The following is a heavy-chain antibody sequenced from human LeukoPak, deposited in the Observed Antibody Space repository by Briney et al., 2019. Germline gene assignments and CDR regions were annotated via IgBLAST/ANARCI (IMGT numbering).Heavy chain of an antibody. J-gene: IGHJ4*02. Sequence: GGSLRLSCAASGFTFSSNCMSWVRQAPGKGLEWVANIKKDGSEKYYVDAVKGRFTISRDNAKTSLYLQMSSLRAEDTAVYYCARDLSGIAGYTYGRGIDYWGPGTLVTVSS. CDR3: ARDLSGIAGYTYGRGIDY. CDR2: IKKDGSEK. V-gene: IGHV3-7*01. CDR1: GFTFSSNC. D-gene: IGHD5-18*01.